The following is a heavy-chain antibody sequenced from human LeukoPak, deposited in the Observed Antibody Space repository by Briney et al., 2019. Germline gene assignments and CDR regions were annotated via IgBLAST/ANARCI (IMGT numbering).Heavy chain of an antibody. Sequence: SETLSLTCTVSGGSISSYYWSWIRQPPRKGLEWIGYIYYSGSTNYNPSLKSRVTISVDTSKNQFSLKLSSVTAADTAVYYCARDRPSYYDSSGYRPTYYMDVWGKGTTVTISS. CDR2: IYYSGST. J-gene: IGHJ6*03. CDR3: ARDRPSYYDSSGYRPTYYMDV. V-gene: IGHV4-59*01. D-gene: IGHD3-22*01. CDR1: GGSISSYY.